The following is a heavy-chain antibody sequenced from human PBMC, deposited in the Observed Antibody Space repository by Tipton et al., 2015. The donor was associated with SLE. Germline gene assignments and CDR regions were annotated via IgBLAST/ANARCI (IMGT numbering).Heavy chain of an antibody. Sequence: TLSLTCTLSGGSISSGSYFWTWIRQPAGKGLEWLGRIHTSGGTSYNPSLEGRVTISMDTSKNQFSLKLNSVTAADTAVYYCARDKNLNWFDPWGQVTLITVSS. CDR2: IHTSGGT. CDR3: ARDKNLNWFDP. V-gene: IGHV4-61*02. CDR1: GGSISSGSYF. J-gene: IGHJ5*02.